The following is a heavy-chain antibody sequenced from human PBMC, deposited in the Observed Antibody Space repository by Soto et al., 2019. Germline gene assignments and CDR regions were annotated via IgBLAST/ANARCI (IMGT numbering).Heavy chain of an antibody. V-gene: IGHV4-4*02. Sequence: SETRSLTCAVSGGSISSSNWWSWVRQPPGKGLEWIGEIYHSGSTNYNPSLKSRVTISVDKSKNQFSLKLSSVTAADTAVYYCARNTKYYDFWSGYYRDYYYGMDVWGQGTTVTVSS. CDR3: ARNTKYYDFWSGYYRDYYYGMDV. CDR1: GGSISSSNW. CDR2: IYHSGST. D-gene: IGHD3-3*01. J-gene: IGHJ6*02.